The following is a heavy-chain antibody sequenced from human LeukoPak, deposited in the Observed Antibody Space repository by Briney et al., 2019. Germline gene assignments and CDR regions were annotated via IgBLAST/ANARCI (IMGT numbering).Heavy chain of an antibody. V-gene: IGHV4-59*01. CDR1: GGSISSYY. CDR3: ARRGVRGYSYALDY. J-gene: IGHJ4*02. Sequence: SETLSLTCTVSGGSISSYYWSWIRQPPGKGLEWIGYIYYSGSTNYNPSLKSRVTISVDTSKNQFSLKLSSVTAADTAVYYCARRGVRGYSYALDYWGQGTLVIVSS. CDR2: IYYSGST. D-gene: IGHD5-18*01.